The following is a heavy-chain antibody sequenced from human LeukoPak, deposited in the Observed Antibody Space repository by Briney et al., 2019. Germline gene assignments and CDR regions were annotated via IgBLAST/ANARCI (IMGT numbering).Heavy chain of an antibody. V-gene: IGHV4-61*01. CDR2: IYSSGST. Sequence: SETLSLTCTVSGASVSSGSYYWSWFRQPPGKGLEWITYIYSSGSTNSNPSLKSRVTISVDTSKNQFSLKLSSVTAADTAVYYCARGWHYDSSGYSDYWGQGTLVTVSS. D-gene: IGHD3-22*01. CDR1: GASVSSGSYY. J-gene: IGHJ4*02. CDR3: ARGWHYDSSGYSDY.